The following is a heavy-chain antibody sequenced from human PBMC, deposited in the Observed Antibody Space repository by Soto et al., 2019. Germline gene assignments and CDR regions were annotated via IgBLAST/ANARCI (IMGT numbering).Heavy chain of an antibody. V-gene: IGHV3-23*01. Sequence: EVQLLESGGGLVQPGGSLRLSCAASGFTFSINAMTWVRQAPGKGLEWVPVISGSGGSTYYADSVKGRFTISRDNSKNTLYLQMNSLRAEDTAVYYCARRTVGWYFDLWGRGTLVTVSS. CDR1: GFTFSINA. D-gene: IGHD4-17*01. CDR3: ARRTVGWYFDL. CDR2: ISGSGGST. J-gene: IGHJ2*01.